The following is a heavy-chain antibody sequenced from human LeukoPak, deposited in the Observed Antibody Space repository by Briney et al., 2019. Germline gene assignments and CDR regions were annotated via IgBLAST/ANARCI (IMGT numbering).Heavy chain of an antibody. CDR3: AKDLAVFASYYDSSGYDY. CDR2: IRYDGSNK. V-gene: IGHV3-30*02. Sequence: AGGSLRLSCAASGFNFSSYGMHWVRQAPGKGLEWVAFIRYDGSNKYYADSVKGRFTISRDNSKNTLYLQMNSLRAEDTAVYYCAKDLAVFASYYDSSGYDYWGQGTLVTVS. D-gene: IGHD3-22*01. CDR1: GFNFSSYG. J-gene: IGHJ4*02.